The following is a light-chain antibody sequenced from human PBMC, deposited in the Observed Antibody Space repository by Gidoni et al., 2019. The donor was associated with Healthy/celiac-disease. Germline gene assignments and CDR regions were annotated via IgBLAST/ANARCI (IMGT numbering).Light chain of an antibody. CDR2: AAS. V-gene: IGKV1-39*01. CDR3: QQSYSTPFT. J-gene: IGKJ5*01. Sequence: DIQMTQSPSSLSASVGDRVTITCRASQSISSYLNWYQQKPGKAHKLLIYAASSLQSGVPSRFSGIGSGTDFTLTISSLQPADFATYYCQQSYSTPFTFGQGTRLEIK. CDR1: QSISSY.